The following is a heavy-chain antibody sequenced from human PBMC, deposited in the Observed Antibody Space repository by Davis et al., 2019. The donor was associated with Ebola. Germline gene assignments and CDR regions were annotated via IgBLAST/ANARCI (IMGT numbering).Heavy chain of an antibody. CDR2: IDPSDSYT. D-gene: IGHD5-24*01. CDR1: GYSFTSYW. J-gene: IGHJ4*02. CDR3: ARHGSRRWLQTDY. V-gene: IGHV5-10-1*01. Sequence: GGSLKISCKASGYSFTSYWISWVRQMPGKGLEWMGRIDPSDSYTNYSPSFQGHVTISADKSISTAYLQWSSLKASDTAMYYCARHGSRRWLQTDYWGQGTLVTVSS.